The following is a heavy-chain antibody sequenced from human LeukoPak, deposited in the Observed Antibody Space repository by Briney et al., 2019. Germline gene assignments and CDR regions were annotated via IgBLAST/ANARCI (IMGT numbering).Heavy chain of an antibody. Sequence: GGSLRLSCAASGFTFSSYAMHWVRQAPGKGLEWVAVISYDGSNKYYADSVKGRFTISRDNAKNSLYLQMNSLRAEDTAVYYCARDVGVFLNGALGYFDLWGRGTLVTVSS. CDR1: GFTFSSYA. V-gene: IGHV3-30*04. D-gene: IGHD3-9*01. CDR3: ARDVGVFLNGALGYFDL. J-gene: IGHJ2*01. CDR2: ISYDGSNK.